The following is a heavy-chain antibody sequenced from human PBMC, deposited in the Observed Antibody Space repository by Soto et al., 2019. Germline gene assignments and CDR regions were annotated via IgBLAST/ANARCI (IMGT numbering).Heavy chain of an antibody. D-gene: IGHD3-16*02. CDR1: GLTFSNYA. CDR2: VTGDCVTT. CDR3: AKRLSYYFAS. Sequence: GGSLRLSCAASGLTFSNYAMSWVRQAQGKGLEWVSTVTGDCVTTSYEDSVKDRFTISRDDSNNNLYLQMRGLIAAHEAVVYYAKRLSYYFASWGHGTLVTVSS. J-gene: IGHJ4*01. V-gene: IGHV3-23*01.